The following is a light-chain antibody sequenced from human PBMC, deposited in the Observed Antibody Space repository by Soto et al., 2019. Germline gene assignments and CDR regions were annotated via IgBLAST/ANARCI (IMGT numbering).Light chain of an antibody. J-gene: IGKJ2*01. Sequence: EIVLTQSPGTLSLSPGERATLSCRASQSVSSSYLAWYQQKPGQAPRLLIYGASSRATGIPDRFSGSGSGTDLTLTSSRLEPEDFAVYYCQQYGSSPGTFGQGTKLEIK. CDR2: GAS. CDR1: QSVSSSY. CDR3: QQYGSSPGT. V-gene: IGKV3-20*01.